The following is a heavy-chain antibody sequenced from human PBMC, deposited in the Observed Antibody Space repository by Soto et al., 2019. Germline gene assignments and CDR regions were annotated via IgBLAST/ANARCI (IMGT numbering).Heavy chain of an antibody. CDR2: INHSGST. Sequence: SETLSLTCAVYGGSFSGYYWSWIRQPPGKGLEWIGEINHSGSTNYNPSLKSRVTISVDTSNNQFSLKLSSVTAADTAVYYCARGNSYFSSGSYYKAQNYNYWGQGTLVTVSS. D-gene: IGHD3-10*01. CDR3: ARGNSYFSSGSYYKAQNYNY. J-gene: IGHJ4*02. V-gene: IGHV4-34*01. CDR1: GGSFSGYY.